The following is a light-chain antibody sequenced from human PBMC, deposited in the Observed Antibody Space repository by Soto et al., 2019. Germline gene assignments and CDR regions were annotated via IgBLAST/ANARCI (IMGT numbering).Light chain of an antibody. J-gene: IGLJ1*01. Sequence: QSVLTHPASVSWSPGHSITISCTGTSSDVGTYNYVSWYQHHPGKAPKLIIYEVSNRPSGVSNRFSGSKSGSTASLTISGLQAEEEADYHCTSYTRDTDIVFGTGTKVTXL. CDR1: SSDVGTYNY. V-gene: IGLV2-14*01. CDR2: EVS. CDR3: TSYTRDTDIV.